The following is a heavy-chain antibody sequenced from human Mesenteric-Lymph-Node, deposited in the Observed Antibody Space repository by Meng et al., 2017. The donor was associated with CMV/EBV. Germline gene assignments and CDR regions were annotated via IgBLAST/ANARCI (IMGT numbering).Heavy chain of an antibody. CDR3: ARELPDTTDY. D-gene: IGHD1-1*01. CDR2: VNPSGGAT. V-gene: IGHV1-2*02. J-gene: IGHJ4*02. CDR1: GYTFTTYY. Sequence: ASVKVSCKASGYTFTTYYFHWVRQAPGQGLEWMGLVNPSGGATINAPKFHGRVTMTRDTSITTAYMELSSLRSDDTAVYYCARELPDTTDYWGQGTLVTVSS.